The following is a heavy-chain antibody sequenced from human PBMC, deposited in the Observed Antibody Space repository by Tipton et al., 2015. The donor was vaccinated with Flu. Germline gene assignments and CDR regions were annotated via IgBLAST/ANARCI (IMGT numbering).Heavy chain of an antibody. Sequence: GLVKPSETLSLICSVSGDSITSYYWSWIRQPPGQGPEWIATVHRSGSTKYNPSLKSRVTISVDTSKNQFYLEMRSVTAADMAVYYCARRDFSNYVSDPKNWFDRWGQGTLVTVSS. V-gene: IGHV4-59*08. CDR2: VHRSGST. CDR3: ARRDFSNYVSDPKNWFDR. D-gene: IGHD4-11*01. J-gene: IGHJ5*02. CDR1: GDSITSYY.